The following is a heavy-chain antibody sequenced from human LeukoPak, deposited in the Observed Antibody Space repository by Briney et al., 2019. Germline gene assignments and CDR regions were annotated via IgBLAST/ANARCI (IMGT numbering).Heavy chain of an antibody. CDR3: ASVRYHGSGSYKSDY. CDR1: GGTFSSYA. Sequence: SVKVSCKASGGTFSSYAISWVRQAPGQGLEWMGRIIPIFGTANYAQKFQGRVTITTDESTSTAYMELSSLRSEDTAVYYCASVRYHGSGSYKSDYWGQGTLVTVSS. CDR2: IIPIFGTA. V-gene: IGHV1-69*05. D-gene: IGHD3-10*01. J-gene: IGHJ4*02.